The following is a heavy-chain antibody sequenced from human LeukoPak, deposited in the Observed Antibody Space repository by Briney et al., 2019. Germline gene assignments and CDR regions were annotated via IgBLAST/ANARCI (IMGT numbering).Heavy chain of an antibody. Sequence: GGSLRLSCAASGFTFSGHAMNWVRQAPGKGLEWVSAISGSGGSTYYADSVKGRFTISRDNSKNTFYLQMNSLRVEDAAVYYCARDRVPDDYWGQGTLVTVSS. J-gene: IGHJ4*02. CDR3: ARDRVPDDY. CDR2: ISGSGGST. V-gene: IGHV3-23*01. CDR1: GFTFSGHA.